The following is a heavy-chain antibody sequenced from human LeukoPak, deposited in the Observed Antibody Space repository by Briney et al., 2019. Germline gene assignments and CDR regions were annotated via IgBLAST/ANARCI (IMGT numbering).Heavy chain of an antibody. CDR3: ARGAYGDYVIYWFDP. D-gene: IGHD4-17*01. V-gene: IGHV3-21*01. J-gene: IGHJ5*02. CDR1: GFIFSAYS. CDR2: ISSSSTYI. Sequence: GGPLRLSCAVSGFIFSAYSMNWVRQVPGKGLEWVSSISSSSTYIYYADSVKGRFTVSRDNAKNSLYLQMNSLSAEDTAVYYCARGAYGDYVIYWFDPWGQGTLVTVSS.